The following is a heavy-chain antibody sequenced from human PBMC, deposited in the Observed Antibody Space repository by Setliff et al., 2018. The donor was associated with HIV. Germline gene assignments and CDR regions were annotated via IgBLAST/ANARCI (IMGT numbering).Heavy chain of an antibody. CDR1: GYSISSGYY. CDR3: ARLRRIQLWSFDY. Sequence: SETLSLTCTVSGYSISSGYYWGWIRQPPGKGLEWIGSIYHSGSTYYNPSLKSRVTISVDTSKNQFSLKLSSVTAADMAVYYCARLRRIQLWSFDYWGRGTLVTVSS. V-gene: IGHV4-38-2*02. CDR2: IYHSGST. J-gene: IGHJ4*02. D-gene: IGHD5-18*01.